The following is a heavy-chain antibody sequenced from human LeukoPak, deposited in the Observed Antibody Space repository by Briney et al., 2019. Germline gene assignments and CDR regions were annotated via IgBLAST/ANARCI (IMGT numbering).Heavy chain of an antibody. D-gene: IGHD5-24*01. CDR3: ARDWARDGYKITDY. CDR2: ISSSSSYI. Sequence: GGSLRLSCAASGFIFTNYFMNWVRQAPGKGLEWVSSISSSSSYIYYADSVKGRFTISRDNAKNSLYLQMNSLRAEDTAVYYCARDWARDGYKITDYWGQGTLVTVSS. CDR1: GFIFTNYF. V-gene: IGHV3-21*01. J-gene: IGHJ4*02.